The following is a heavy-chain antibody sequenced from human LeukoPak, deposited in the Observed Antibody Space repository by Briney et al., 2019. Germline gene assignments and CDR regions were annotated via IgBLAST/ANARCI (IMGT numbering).Heavy chain of an antibody. Sequence: PGGSLRLSCAASGFTFSSYWMHWVRQAPGKGLEWVSAISGSGGSTYYADSVKGRFTISRDNSKNTLYLQMNSLRAEDTAVYYCAKEGGKLLWFGESTTFDYWGQGTLVTVSS. CDR3: AKEGGKLLWFGESTTFDY. J-gene: IGHJ4*02. CDR1: GFTFSSYW. D-gene: IGHD3-10*01. CDR2: ISGSGGST. V-gene: IGHV3-23*01.